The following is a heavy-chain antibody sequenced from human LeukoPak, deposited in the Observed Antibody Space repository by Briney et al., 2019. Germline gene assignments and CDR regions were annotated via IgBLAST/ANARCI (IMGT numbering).Heavy chain of an antibody. Sequence: GGSLRLSCAASGSTFSSYGMHWVRQAPGKGLEWVAVIWYDGSNKYYADSVKGRFTISRDNSKNTLYLQMNSLRAEDTAVYYCARDFYDSSGYSAPGDYWGQGTLVIVSS. CDR1: GSTFSSYG. CDR3: ARDFYDSSGYSAPGDY. D-gene: IGHD3-22*01. V-gene: IGHV3-33*01. J-gene: IGHJ4*02. CDR2: IWYDGSNK.